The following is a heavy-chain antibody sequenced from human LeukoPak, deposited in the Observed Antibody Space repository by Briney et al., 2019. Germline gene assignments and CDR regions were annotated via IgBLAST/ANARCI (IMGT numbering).Heavy chain of an antibody. CDR3: ALAAAGTGYYYYMDV. Sequence: SVKVSCKASGGTFSSYAISWVRQAPGQGLEWMGGIIPIFGTANYAQKFQGRVTITTDESTSTAYMELSSLRPEDTAVYYCALAAAGTGYYYYMDVWGKGTTVTVSS. V-gene: IGHV1-69*05. CDR2: IIPIFGTA. J-gene: IGHJ6*03. D-gene: IGHD6-13*01. CDR1: GGTFSSYA.